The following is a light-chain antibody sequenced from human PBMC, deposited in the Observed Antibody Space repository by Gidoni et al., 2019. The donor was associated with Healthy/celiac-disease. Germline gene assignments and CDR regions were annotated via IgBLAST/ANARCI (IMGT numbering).Light chain of an antibody. Sequence: DIQMTQSPSSLSASVGDRVTITCRASQSISSYLNGYRQKPGKAPKLLIYAASSLESGVPSRFSGSGSGTDVTLTISSLQPEDFATYYCQQSYSTPRTFGQXTKVEIK. J-gene: IGKJ1*01. CDR3: QQSYSTPRT. V-gene: IGKV1-39*01. CDR2: AAS. CDR1: QSISSY.